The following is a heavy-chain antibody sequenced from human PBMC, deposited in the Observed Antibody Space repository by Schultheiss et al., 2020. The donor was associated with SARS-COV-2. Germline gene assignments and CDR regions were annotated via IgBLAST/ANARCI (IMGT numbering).Heavy chain of an antibody. V-gene: IGHV3-21*01. CDR1: GFSLSSHS. CDR3: ARDRGGGSYLPSDY. J-gene: IGHJ4*02. Sequence: GESLKISCAASGFSLSSHSMNWVRQAPGKGLEWVSSISSSGGYIYYADSVKGRFTITRDNAKNSLYLQMNSLRAEDTAVYYCARDRGGGSYLPSDYWGQGTLVTVSS. D-gene: IGHD1-26*01. CDR2: ISSSGGYI.